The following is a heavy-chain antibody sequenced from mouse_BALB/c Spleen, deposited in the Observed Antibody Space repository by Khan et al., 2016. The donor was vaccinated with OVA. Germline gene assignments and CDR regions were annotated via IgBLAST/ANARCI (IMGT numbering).Heavy chain of an antibody. CDR2: IDPANGNT. D-gene: IGHD4-1*01. V-gene: IGHV14-3*02. J-gene: IGHJ3*01. CDR1: GFNIKDTY. CDR3: ARDYWDVFAY. Sequence: EVQLQQSGAELVKPGASVKLSCSASGFNIKDTYMHWVKQRPEQGLDWIGRIDPANGNTKYDPKFQGKATFTADTSSNTAYLQVSSLTSEDTAVYYCARDYWDVFAYWGQGTLVTVSS.